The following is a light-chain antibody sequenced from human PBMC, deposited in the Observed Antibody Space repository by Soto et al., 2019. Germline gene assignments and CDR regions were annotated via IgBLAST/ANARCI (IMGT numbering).Light chain of an antibody. J-gene: IGKJ1*01. V-gene: IGKV1-5*01. Sequence: GYRVTITCRASQSISSWLAWYQQKPGKAPKLLIYAASSLQSGVPSRFSGSGSGTEFTLTISSLQPEDFATYYCLQHNSYPPKFGQGTKVDIK. CDR3: LQHNSYPPK. CDR1: QSISSW. CDR2: AAS.